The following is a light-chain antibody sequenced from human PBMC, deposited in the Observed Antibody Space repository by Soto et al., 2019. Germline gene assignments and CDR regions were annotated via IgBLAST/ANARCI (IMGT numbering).Light chain of an antibody. CDR2: KAS. J-gene: IGKJ4*01. V-gene: IGKV1-5*03. CDR3: QQYHIYALT. Sequence: DIQMTQSPSTLSASVGDRVTITCRASQSINSWLAWYQQKPGKAPKLLIYKASYLETGVPSRFSGSGSGTEFTLTISSLQPDDFTTYYCQQYHIYALTFGGGTKVEIK. CDR1: QSINSW.